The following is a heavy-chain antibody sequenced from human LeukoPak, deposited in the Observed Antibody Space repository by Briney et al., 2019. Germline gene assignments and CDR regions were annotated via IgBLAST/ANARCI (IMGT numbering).Heavy chain of an antibody. CDR1: GYTFTGYY. CDR2: ITPIIETT. Sequence: ASVKVSCKASGYTFTGYYMHWVRQAPGRGLEWMGRITPIIETTNYAQRFQGRVTITADPYTGTVYMEMSNLRSDDTAIYYCTRVNLRGSKYNWFDPWGQGTPVTVSS. J-gene: IGHJ5*02. CDR3: TRVNLRGSKYNWFDP. D-gene: IGHD4-11*01. V-gene: IGHV1-46*01.